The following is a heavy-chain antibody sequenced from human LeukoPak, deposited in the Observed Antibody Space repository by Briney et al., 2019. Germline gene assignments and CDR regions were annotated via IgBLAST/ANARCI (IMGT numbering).Heavy chain of an antibody. CDR2: IYSSGST. V-gene: IGHV4-4*07. J-gene: IGHJ4*02. CDR3: ARALYGSSPSCFYFDY. CDR1: GGSISSYY. Sequence: PSETLSLSCTVSGGSISSYYWSWIRQPAGKGLEWIWRIYSSGSTNYNPYLKSRVTMSVDTSKNQFSLKLTSVTAADTAVYYCARALYGSSPSCFYFDYWGQGTLVTVSS. D-gene: IGHD2-2*01.